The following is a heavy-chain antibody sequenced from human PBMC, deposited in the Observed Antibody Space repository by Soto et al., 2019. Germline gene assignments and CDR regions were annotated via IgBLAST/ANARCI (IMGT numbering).Heavy chain of an antibody. D-gene: IGHD2-2*01. CDR1: GYSFTDHY. CDR2: INPTTGVT. Sequence: QAQLVQSGSDVKKPGASVKVSCKASGYSFTDHYMHWVRQAPGQGLEWLGWINPTTGVTHFAQKFQSWVTMTRDTSICTAYMALTRWQSVDTAFYYCVRCPDAFRYGLDVWCQGTTVTVSS. CDR3: VRCPDAFRYGLDV. V-gene: IGHV1-2*04. J-gene: IGHJ6*02.